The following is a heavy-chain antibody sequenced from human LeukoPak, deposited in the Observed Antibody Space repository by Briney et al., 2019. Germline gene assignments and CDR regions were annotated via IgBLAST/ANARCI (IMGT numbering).Heavy chain of an antibody. CDR2: INHSGST. J-gene: IGHJ4*02. D-gene: IGHD3-22*01. Sequence: SGTLSLTCAVYGGSFSGYYWSWIRQPPGKGLEWIGEINHSGSTNYNPSLKSRVTISVDTSKNQFSLKLSSVTAADTAVYYCARGGYYDSSGYYAYWGQGTLVTVSS. V-gene: IGHV4-34*01. CDR3: ARGGYYDSSGYYAY. CDR1: GGSFSGYY.